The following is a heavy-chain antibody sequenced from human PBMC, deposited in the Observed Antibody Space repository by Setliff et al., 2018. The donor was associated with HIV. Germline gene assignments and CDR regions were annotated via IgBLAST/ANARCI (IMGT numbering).Heavy chain of an antibody. J-gene: IGHJ4*02. D-gene: IGHD2-21*02. CDR1: GGSITTGSYY. CDR3: ARSSRGSLRDLDY. Sequence: SETLSLTCTVSGGSITTGSYYWSWIRQPAGQGLEWIGHIYASDSSGSTNYNPSLKSRVTISLDTSKNQFSLNLNSVTAADAAVYFCARSSRGSLRDLDYWGPGTLVTVSS. V-gene: IGHV4-61*09. CDR2: IYASDSSGST.